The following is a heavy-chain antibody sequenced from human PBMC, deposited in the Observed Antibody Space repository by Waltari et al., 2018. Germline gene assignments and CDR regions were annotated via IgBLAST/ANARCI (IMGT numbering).Heavy chain of an antibody. J-gene: IGHJ4*02. CDR1: GFTFNTYW. CDR3: TTLARGESGDY. V-gene: IGHV3-7*01. Sequence: EVQLVESGGGLVQPGGPLSLSCAASGFTFNTYWMKWIRQAPGKGLEWVANINPDGSQKFYVDSVKGRFTVSRDNAQNSLYLQMNNLRAEDTAVYYCTTLARGESGDYWGQGTLVTVSS. CDR2: INPDGSQK. D-gene: IGHD3-10*01.